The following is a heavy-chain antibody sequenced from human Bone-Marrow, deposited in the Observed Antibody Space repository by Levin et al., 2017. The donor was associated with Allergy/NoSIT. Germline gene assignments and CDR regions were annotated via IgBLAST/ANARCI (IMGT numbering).Heavy chain of an antibody. J-gene: IGHJ5*02. CDR2: IQSNGKT. D-gene: IGHD3-10*01. CDR3: ARDRSYSDSGSNFSWFDP. CDR1: GFTFSTYW. Sequence: PGGSLRLSCAASGFTFSTYWMHWVRQAPGKGLVWVSRIQSNGKTNYADSVKGRFTISRDNAKNTLYLQTNSLTVEDTAVYYCARDRSYSDSGSNFSWFDPWGQGTLVTVSS. V-gene: IGHV3-74*01.